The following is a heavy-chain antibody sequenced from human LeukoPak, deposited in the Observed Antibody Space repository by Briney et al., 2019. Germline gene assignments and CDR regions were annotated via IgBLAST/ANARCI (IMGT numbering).Heavy chain of an antibody. Sequence: SETLSLTCTVSGGSISSYYWSWIRQPPGKGLEWIGYIYYSGSTNYNPSLKSRVTISVDTSKNQFSLKLSSVTAADTAVYYCARSHRRGSSSFNWFDPWGQGTLVTVSP. CDR1: GGSISSYY. CDR3: ARSHRRGSSSFNWFDP. J-gene: IGHJ5*02. D-gene: IGHD6-6*01. V-gene: IGHV4-59*01. CDR2: IYYSGST.